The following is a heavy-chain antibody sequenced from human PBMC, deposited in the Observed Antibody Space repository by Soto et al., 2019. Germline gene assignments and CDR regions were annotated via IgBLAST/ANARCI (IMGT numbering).Heavy chain of an antibody. J-gene: IGHJ5*02. CDR3: ARNFGITNSTGSWFDP. D-gene: IGHD3-3*01. V-gene: IGHV4-31*03. CDR2: IYYSGST. CDR1: GGSISSGGYY. Sequence: QVQLQESGPGLVKPSQTLSLTCTVSGGSISSGGYYWSWIRQHPGKGLEWIGYIYYSGSTYYNPSLKSRVTISVDTSKNQFSLKLSSVTAADRAVYYCARNFGITNSTGSWFDPWGQGTLVTVSS.